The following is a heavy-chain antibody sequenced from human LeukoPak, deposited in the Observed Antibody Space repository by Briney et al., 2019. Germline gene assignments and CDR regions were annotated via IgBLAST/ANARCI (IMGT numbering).Heavy chain of an antibody. CDR1: GFTFS. D-gene: IGHD5-12*01. J-gene: IGHJ4*02. Sequence: PGGSLRLSCAASGFTFSMSWVRQAPGKGLEWVANIKQDGSEKYYVDSVKGRFTISRDNAKKSVYLQMNSLRAEDTAVYYCARDASGYALHFDYWGQGTLVTVSS. CDR2: IKQDGSEK. CDR3: ARDASGYALHFDY. V-gene: IGHV3-7*01.